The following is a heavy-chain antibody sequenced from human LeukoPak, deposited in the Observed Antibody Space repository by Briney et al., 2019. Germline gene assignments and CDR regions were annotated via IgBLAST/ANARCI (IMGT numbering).Heavy chain of an antibody. V-gene: IGHV4-4*07. CDR3: ARLYSSSWYASNFDY. CDR2: IYTSGST. CDR1: GGSISSYY. Sequence: PSETLSLTCTVSGGSISSYYWSWIRQPAGKGLEWIGRIYTSGSTNYNPSLKSRVTISVDTSKNQFSLKLSSVTAADTAVYYCARLYSSSWYASNFDYWGQGTLVTVSS. J-gene: IGHJ4*02. D-gene: IGHD6-13*01.